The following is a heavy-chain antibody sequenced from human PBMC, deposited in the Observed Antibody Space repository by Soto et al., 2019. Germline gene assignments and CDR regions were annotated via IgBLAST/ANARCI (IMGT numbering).Heavy chain of an antibody. J-gene: IGHJ4*02. CDR2: VSFDGSNK. CDR3: ARDQTGITTAGGGRIDH. V-gene: IGHV3-30-3*01. D-gene: IGHD6-13*01. CDR1: GFTFSTHA. Sequence: QVQLVESGGGVVQPGRSLRLSCAASGFTFSTHAMHWVRQAPGKGLECVAIVSFDGSNKYYADSVKGRFTISRDNSKNTLYLQMSGLTPEDTALYYCARDQTGITTAGGGRIDHWGQGTLFTVSS.